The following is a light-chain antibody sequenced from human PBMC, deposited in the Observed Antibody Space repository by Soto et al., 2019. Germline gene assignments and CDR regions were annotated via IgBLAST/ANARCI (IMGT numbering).Light chain of an antibody. J-gene: IGKJ1*01. V-gene: IGKV3-11*01. CDR1: QSVSNY. CDR3: QQRSSWPQWT. CDR2: DSS. Sequence: EIVLTQSPATLSLSPGDTATLSCRASQSVSNYLAWYPQKPGQAPRLLIYDSSIRATANPARVSASGSGTAITLTTNSLKPDDFEADYGQQRSSWPQWTFGQATKVEIK.